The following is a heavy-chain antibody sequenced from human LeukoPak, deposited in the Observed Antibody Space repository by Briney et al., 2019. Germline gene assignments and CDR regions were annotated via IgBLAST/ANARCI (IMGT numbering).Heavy chain of an antibody. V-gene: IGHV3-48*02. Sequence: GGSLRLSCTASGFTFSHYNMNWVRQAPGKGLEWVSYISSSSDTVFYPDSVRGRFTISRDNAKNSLYLQMYSLRDDDTAVYYCARDDTGNAGHFVLWGRGTLVTVSS. CDR2: ISSSSDTV. J-gene: IGHJ2*01. CDR1: GFTFSHYN. CDR3: ARDDTGNAGHFVL. D-gene: IGHD1-14*01.